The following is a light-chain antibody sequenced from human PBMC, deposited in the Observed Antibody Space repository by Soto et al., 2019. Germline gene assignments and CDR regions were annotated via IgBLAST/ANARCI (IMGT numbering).Light chain of an antibody. V-gene: IGLV2-14*03. CDR3: SSYTSSSTLWI. CDR2: EVT. CDR1: SSDVGGYNY. Sequence: QSVLTQPASVSGSPGQSITISCTGTSSDVGGYNYVSWYQQHPGKAPKLMIYEVTNRPSGVSNRFSGSKSGNMASLTISGLQAEDEADYYCSSYTSSSTLWIFGGGTKLTV. J-gene: IGLJ2*01.